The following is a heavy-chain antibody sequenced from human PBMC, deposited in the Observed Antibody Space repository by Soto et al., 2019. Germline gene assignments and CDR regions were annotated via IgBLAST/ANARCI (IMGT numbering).Heavy chain of an antibody. V-gene: IGHV1-69*01. J-gene: IGHJ4*02. CDR1: GVTFSSYA. CDR2: IIPIIDTT. Sequence: QVELVQSGAEVKKPGSSVKVSCKASGVTFSSYAINWVRQAPGQGLEWIGGIIPIIDTTNYAQKFQGRAKVTADESTRTPYRELSSLRSEDTAVYYCVRGRDGHNPYSFDHWAPGTQVAVSS. CDR3: VRGRDGHNPYSFDH.